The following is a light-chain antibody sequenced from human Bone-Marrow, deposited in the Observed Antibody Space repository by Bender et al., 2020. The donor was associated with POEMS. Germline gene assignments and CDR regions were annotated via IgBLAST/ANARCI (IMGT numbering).Light chain of an antibody. CDR1: SSDVGSYNL. Sequence: QSALTQPASVSGSPGQSITISCTGTSSDVGSYNLVSWYQQYPGKAPKLLIYEVSERPSGISTRFSGSKSGNTASLTISGLQADDEADYYCTSFTTTRTVIFGGGTKLTVL. CDR2: EVS. V-gene: IGLV2-14*02. J-gene: IGLJ2*01. CDR3: TSFTTTRTVI.